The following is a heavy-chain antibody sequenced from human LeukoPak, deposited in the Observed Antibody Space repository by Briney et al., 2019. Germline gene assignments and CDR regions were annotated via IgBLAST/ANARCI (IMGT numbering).Heavy chain of an antibody. CDR1: GGSFSGYY. D-gene: IGHD6-13*01. J-gene: IGHJ3*02. CDR2: INHSGST. V-gene: IGHV4-34*01. Sequence: SETLSLTCAVYGGSFSGYYWSWIRQPPGKGLEWIGEINHSGSTNYNPSLKSRATISVDTSKNQFSLKLSSVTAADTAVYYCARRRIAAAGKFGAFDIWGQGTMVTVSS. CDR3: ARRRIAAAGKFGAFDI.